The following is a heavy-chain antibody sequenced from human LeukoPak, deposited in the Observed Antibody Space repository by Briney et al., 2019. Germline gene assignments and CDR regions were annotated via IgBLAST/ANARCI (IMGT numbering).Heavy chain of an antibody. Sequence: PSETLSLTCTVSGGSISSSCYDWGWIRQPPGKGLEWIVSIYYSESTYYNPSHKSRRTISVDTAKTHFSLKPGAVTPADTAFDYCARADGGWYRMDYYSYIDVWGQGTLVTVSS. D-gene: IGHD6-19*01. V-gene: IGHV4-39*07. CDR2: IYYSEST. J-gene: IGHJ4*02. CDR1: GGSISSSCYD. CDR3: ARADGGWYRMDYYSYIDV.